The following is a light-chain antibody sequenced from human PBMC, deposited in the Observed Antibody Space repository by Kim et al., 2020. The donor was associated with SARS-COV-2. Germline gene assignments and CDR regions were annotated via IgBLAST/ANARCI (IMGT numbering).Light chain of an antibody. Sequence: ASVGDRVTITCRASQDISRYLNWYQQKPGKAPKLLIYTASSLQSGVPSRFTGSGSETDFTLTISSLQPEDFATYYCQQTYSASRTFGQGTKVHIK. J-gene: IGKJ1*01. V-gene: IGKV1-39*01. CDR1: QDISRY. CDR3: QQTYSASRT. CDR2: TAS.